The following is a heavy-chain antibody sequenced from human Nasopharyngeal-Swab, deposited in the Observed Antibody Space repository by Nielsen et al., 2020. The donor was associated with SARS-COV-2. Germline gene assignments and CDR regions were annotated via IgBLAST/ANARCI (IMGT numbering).Heavy chain of an antibody. Sequence: WIRQPPGKGREWVSVIYYGGDMTYYADSVKGRFTTSRDNSKNTVHLQMNSLRADDTAIYYCAKNRDSVAGTPDDAFDIWGQGTMVTVSS. V-gene: IGHV3-23*03. CDR3: AKNRDSVAGTPDDAFDI. J-gene: IGHJ3*02. D-gene: IGHD6-19*01. CDR2: IYYGGDMT.